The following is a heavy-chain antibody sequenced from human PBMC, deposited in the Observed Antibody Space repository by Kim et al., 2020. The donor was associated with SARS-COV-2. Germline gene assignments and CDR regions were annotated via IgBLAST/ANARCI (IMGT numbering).Heavy chain of an antibody. J-gene: IGHJ5*02. D-gene: IGHD6-13*01. Sequence: DTVKGRFTMSRDNAKNSLDLQMNSMRAEDTAVYYCARDKRYGSSWYWFDPWGQGTLVTVSS. CDR3: ARDKRYGSSWYWFDP. V-gene: IGHV3-21*01.